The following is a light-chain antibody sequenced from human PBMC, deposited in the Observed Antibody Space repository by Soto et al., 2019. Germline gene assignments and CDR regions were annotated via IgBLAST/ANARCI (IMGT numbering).Light chain of an antibody. V-gene: IGLV2-14*01. CDR2: EVS. J-gene: IGLJ1*01. Sequence: QSALTQPASVSGSPGQSITISCTGTSSDVGGYNYVSWYQQHPGKAPKLMIYEVSNRPSGVSNRFSVSKSGNTASLTISGLQAEDEADYFCNSYGSTSTRYVFGTGTKLTVL. CDR1: SSDVGGYNY. CDR3: NSYGSTSTRYV.